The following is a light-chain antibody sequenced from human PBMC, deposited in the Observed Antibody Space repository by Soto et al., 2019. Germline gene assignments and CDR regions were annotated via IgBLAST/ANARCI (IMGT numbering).Light chain of an antibody. Sequence: DIQMTQSPSSVSASVGDRVTITCRASEGISRWLAWYQQKPGKAPKLLIYEASTLHSGVPSRFSGRGSGTDFTLTISSLQPEDFAVYYCQQSNSSPFDFGPGTKVDIK. CDR1: EGISRW. CDR2: EAS. V-gene: IGKV1D-12*01. CDR3: QQSNSSPFD. J-gene: IGKJ3*01.